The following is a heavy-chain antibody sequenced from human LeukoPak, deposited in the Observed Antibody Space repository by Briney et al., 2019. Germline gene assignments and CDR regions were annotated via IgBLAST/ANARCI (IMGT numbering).Heavy chain of an antibody. J-gene: IGHJ3*02. D-gene: IGHD2-2*01. V-gene: IGHV4-38-2*01. CDR3: AICSSTRTHAFDI. CDR2: IHHSGST. CDR1: GYSISSGYY. Sequence: SETLSLTCAVSGYSISSGYYWGWIRQPPGKGLEWIGSIHHSGSTYHNPSLKSRVTISVDTSKNQFSLKLSSVTAADTAVYYCAICSSTRTHAFDIWGQGTMVTVSS.